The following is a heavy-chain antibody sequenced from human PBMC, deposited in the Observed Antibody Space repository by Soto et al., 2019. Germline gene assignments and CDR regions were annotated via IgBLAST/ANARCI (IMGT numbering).Heavy chain of an antibody. V-gene: IGHV1-69*01. Sequence: QVQLVQSGAEVKKPGSAVKVSCKASGGTFSSYAISWVRQAPGQGLEWMGGIIPIFGTANYAQKFQGRVTITADESTSTAYMELSSLRSEDTAVYYCAGVLGYCSSTSCHLSNYYYYGMDVWGQGTTVTVSS. CDR2: IIPIFGTA. D-gene: IGHD2-2*01. J-gene: IGHJ6*02. CDR3: AGVLGYCSSTSCHLSNYYYYGMDV. CDR1: GGTFSSYA.